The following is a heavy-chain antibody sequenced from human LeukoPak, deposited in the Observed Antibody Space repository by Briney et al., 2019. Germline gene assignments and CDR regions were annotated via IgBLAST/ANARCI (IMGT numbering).Heavy chain of an antibody. V-gene: IGHV5-51*01. D-gene: IGHD6-6*01. CDR1: GYSFISYW. CDR3: ARAQHSSSDIDY. Sequence: GGSLKISCKGSGYSFISYWIGWVRQMPGKGLEWMGIIYPGDSDTRYSPSFQGQVTISADKFISTAYLQWSSLKASDTAMYYCARAQHSSSDIDYWGQGTLVTVSS. CDR2: IYPGDSDT. J-gene: IGHJ4*02.